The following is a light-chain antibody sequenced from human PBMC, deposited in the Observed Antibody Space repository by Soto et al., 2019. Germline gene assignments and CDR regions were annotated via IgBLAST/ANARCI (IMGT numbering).Light chain of an antibody. Sequence: QSALTQPRSVSGSPGQSVTISCTGTSSDVGAYNYVSWYQQHPGKAPKLMTYDVSKRPSGVPDRFSGSKSGNTASLTISGLKAEDEADYYCCSYAENSSYVFGTGPKVTXL. J-gene: IGLJ1*01. CDR3: CSYAENSSYV. CDR2: DVS. V-gene: IGLV2-11*01. CDR1: SSDVGAYNY.